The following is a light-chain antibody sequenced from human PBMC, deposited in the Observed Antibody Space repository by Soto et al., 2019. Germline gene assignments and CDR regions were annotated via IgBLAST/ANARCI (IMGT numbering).Light chain of an antibody. CDR2: YDS. Sequence: SYELTQPPSVSVAPGKTARITCGGNNIGSKSVHWYQQKPGQAPVLVIYYDSDRPSGIPERFSGSSSGNTGTLTISRVEAGDEAEYYCQVLDSSSDHVVFGGGTKVTVL. J-gene: IGLJ2*01. V-gene: IGLV3-21*04. CDR3: QVLDSSSDHVV. CDR1: NIGSKS.